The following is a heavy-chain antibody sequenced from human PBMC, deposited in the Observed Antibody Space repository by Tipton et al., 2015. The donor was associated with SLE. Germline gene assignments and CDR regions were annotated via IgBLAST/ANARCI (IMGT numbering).Heavy chain of an antibody. J-gene: IGHJ4*02. CDR2: IKEDGSEK. D-gene: IGHD2/OR15-2a*01. V-gene: IGHV3-7*01. Sequence: GSLRLSCAASGFTFSSSWMNWVRLAPGKGLEWVANIKEDGSEKHYVDSVKDRLTISRDNAKKSVYLQMNSLRDEDTAVYYCARGKYYFDYWGQGALVTVSS. CDR3: ARGKYYFDY. CDR1: GFTFSSSW.